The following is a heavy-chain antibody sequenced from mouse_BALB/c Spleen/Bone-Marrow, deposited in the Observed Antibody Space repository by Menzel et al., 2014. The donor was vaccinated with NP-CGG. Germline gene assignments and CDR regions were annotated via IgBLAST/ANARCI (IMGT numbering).Heavy chain of an antibody. D-gene: IGHD2-4*01. Sequence: EVKLVESGGGLVKPGGSLKLSCAASGFTFSSYAMSWVRQTPEKRLEWVATISSGGSYTYYPDSVKGRFTISRDNAKNTLYLQMSSLRSEDTAMYYCARHGITRLLDYWGQGTPLTVSS. CDR2: ISSGGSYT. V-gene: IGHV5-9-3*01. J-gene: IGHJ2*01. CDR1: GFTFSSYA. CDR3: ARHGITRLLDY.